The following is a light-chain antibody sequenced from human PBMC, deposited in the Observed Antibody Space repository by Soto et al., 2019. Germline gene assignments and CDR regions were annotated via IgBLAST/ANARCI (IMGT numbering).Light chain of an antibody. J-gene: IGKJ1*01. Sequence: IVLPQSPGTLSLSPGERATLSCRASQSVSSTYLTWYQQKPGQAPRLLIYGTSSRATGIPDGFSGSGSGTDFTLTISRLESEDFAVYYCQRKRTFGQGTKV. CDR3: QRKRT. V-gene: IGKV3-20*01. CDR1: QSVSSTY. CDR2: GTS.